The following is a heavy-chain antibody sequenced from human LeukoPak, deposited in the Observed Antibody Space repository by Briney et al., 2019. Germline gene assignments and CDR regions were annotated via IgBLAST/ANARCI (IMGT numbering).Heavy chain of an antibody. V-gene: IGHV4-30-4*01. CDR2: IYYSGST. CDR3: ARGLGNSALDY. CDR1: GGSISSGDYY. Sequence: SQTLSLTCTVSGGSISSGDYYWSWIRQPPGQGLEWIGYIYYSGSTYYNPSLKSRVTISVDTSKNQFSLKLSSVTAADTAVYYCARGLGNSALDYWGQGTLVTVSS. J-gene: IGHJ4*02. D-gene: IGHD4-23*01.